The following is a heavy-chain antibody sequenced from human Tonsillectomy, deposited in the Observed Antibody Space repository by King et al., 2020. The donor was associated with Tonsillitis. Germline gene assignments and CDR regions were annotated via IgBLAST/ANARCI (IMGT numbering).Heavy chain of an antibody. CDR1: GFTVSGNY. V-gene: IGHV3-66*04. J-gene: IGHJ3*01. D-gene: IGHD6-6*01. Sequence: VQLVESGGGLVQPGGSLRLSCAPSGFTVSGNYMSWVRQAPGKGLEWVSLIYSDCSAYFADSVKGRFTISRDLSKNTLYLHMNSLTAEDTALYYCARLQYRNSPFDAFDLWGQGTMVTISS. CDR2: IYSDCSA. CDR3: ARLQYRNSPFDAFDL.